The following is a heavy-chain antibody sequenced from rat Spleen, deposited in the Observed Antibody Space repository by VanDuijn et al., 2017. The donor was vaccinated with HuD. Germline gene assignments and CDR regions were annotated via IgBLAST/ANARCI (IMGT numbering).Heavy chain of an antibody. V-gene: IGHV5S13*01. J-gene: IGHJ2*01. Sequence: EVQLVESGGGLVQPGRSLKLSCAASGFTFSSFAMAWVRQAPGKGLEWVSSINSDGDTHYRDPVKGRFTVSRDDAVTTLYLQMNSLRSEDTATYYCTTQWELYHWGQGVVVTVSS. CDR1: GFTFSSFA. CDR2: INSDGDT. D-gene: IGHD1-7*01. CDR3: TTQWELYH.